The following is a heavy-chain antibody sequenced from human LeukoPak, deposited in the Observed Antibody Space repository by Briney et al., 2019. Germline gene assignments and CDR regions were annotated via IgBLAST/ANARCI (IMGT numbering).Heavy chain of an antibody. CDR1: GFTFSNYG. CDR2: ISGGGGST. D-gene: IGHD3-22*01. V-gene: IGHV3-23*01. Sequence: SGGSLRLSCAASGFTFSNYGMSWVRQAPGKGLEWVSAISGGGGSTYYADSVKGRFTISRDNSKNTLYLQLNNLRAEDTAVYYRAKDSVIGRYYYDTTGSFDDWGQGTLVTVSS. J-gene: IGHJ4*02. CDR3: AKDSVIGRYYYDTTGSFDD.